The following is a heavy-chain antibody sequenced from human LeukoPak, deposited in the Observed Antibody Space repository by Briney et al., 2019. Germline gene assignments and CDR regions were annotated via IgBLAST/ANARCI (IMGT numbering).Heavy chain of an antibody. Sequence: SETLSLTSTVSGGSISTSTYYWGWIRQPPGTGLEWIGSIYYSGSTFYNPSLKSRVTILEDTSNNQFSIKLTSVTAAYTAVYYCVTMVRGPPSYYYYYMDVWGKGNTVTVSS. J-gene: IGHJ6*03. V-gene: IGHV4-39*07. CDR3: VTMVRGPPSYYYYYMDV. CDR2: IYYSGST. CDR1: GGSISTSTYY. D-gene: IGHD3-10*01.